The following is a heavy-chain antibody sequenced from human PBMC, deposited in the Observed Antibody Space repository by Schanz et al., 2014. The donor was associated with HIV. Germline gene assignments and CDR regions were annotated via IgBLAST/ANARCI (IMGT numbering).Heavy chain of an antibody. CDR2: ISWDGGST. Sequence: EVQLVESGGDLVQPGRSLRLSCAASGFTFDDYAMHWVRQAPGKGLEWVSLISWDGGSTYYADSVKGRFTISRDNSKNSLFLKMNSLRTEDTALYYCAKVGTAVTTWGCFDYWGQGTLVTVSS. CDR1: GFTFDDYA. D-gene: IGHD4-17*01. CDR3: AKVGTAVTTWGCFDY. V-gene: IGHV3-43*01. J-gene: IGHJ4*02.